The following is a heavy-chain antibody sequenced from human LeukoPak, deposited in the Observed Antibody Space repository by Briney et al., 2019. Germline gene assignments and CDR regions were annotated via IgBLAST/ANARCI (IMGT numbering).Heavy chain of an antibody. Sequence: GGSLRLSCAASGFTFSSYGMHWVRQAPGKGLEWVGFIRSKAYGGTTEYAASVKGRFTISRDDSKSIAYLQMNSLKTEDTAVYYCTRAYCGGDCYSYYYYMDVWGKGTTVTVSS. V-gene: IGHV3-49*04. D-gene: IGHD2-21*02. CDR2: IRSKAYGGTT. CDR1: GFTFSSYG. CDR3: TRAYCGGDCYSYYYYMDV. J-gene: IGHJ6*03.